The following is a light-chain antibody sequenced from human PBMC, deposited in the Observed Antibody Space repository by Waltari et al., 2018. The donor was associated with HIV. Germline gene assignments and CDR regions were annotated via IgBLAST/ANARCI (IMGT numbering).Light chain of an antibody. Sequence: SYGLTQPPSVSVSPGQTATITCSGDALPKQYAYWYQQKSGQAPVLILYDRNKRPSGIPDRFSGSNSGNTASLTISGAQAEDEADYYCSSRDGSGNRRVFAGGTKLTVL. V-gene: IGLV3-25*02. CDR2: DRN. J-gene: IGLJ2*01. CDR1: ALPKQY. CDR3: SSRDGSGNRRV.